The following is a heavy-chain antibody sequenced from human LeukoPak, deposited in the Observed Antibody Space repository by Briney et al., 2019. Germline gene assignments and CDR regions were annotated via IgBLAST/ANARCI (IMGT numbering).Heavy chain of an antibody. Sequence: GGSLRLSCAASGFTFISYSMNWVRQAPGKGLEWVSSISSSSYIYYADSVKGRFTISRDNAKNSLYLQMNSLRAEDTAVYYCARDRGYYDFWSGLYYFDYWGQGTLVTVSS. V-gene: IGHV3-21*01. J-gene: IGHJ4*02. D-gene: IGHD3-3*01. CDR2: ISSSSYI. CDR3: ARDRGYYDFWSGLYYFDY. CDR1: GFTFISYS.